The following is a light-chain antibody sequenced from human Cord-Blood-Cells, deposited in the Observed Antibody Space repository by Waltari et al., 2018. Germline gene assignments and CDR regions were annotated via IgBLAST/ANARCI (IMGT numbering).Light chain of an antibody. V-gene: IGLV2-23*01. J-gene: IGLJ3*02. CDR2: EGS. CDR3: CSYAGSSTV. Sequence: QSALTQPAPVSGSPGQAITIPCTGTSSDVWRYNLVSWYQQHPGKAPKLMIYEGSKRPSGVSNRFSGSKSGNTASLTISGLQAEDEADYYCCSYAGSSTVFGGGTKLTVL. CDR1: SSDVWRYNL.